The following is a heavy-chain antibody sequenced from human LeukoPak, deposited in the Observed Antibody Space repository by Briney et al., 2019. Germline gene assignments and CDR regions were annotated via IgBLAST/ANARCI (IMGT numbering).Heavy chain of an antibody. CDR2: LTSSSYI. Sequence: GGSLRLSCAASGFTFSSYSMNWVRQAPGKGLEWVSCLTSSSYINYADSVKGRFTISRDNAKNSLYLQINSLRAEDTAVYYCARVEAADIYWYFDLWGGGTLVSVSS. V-gene: IGHV3-21*01. CDR1: GFTFSSYS. CDR3: ARVEAADIYWYFDL. J-gene: IGHJ2*01. D-gene: IGHD6-13*01.